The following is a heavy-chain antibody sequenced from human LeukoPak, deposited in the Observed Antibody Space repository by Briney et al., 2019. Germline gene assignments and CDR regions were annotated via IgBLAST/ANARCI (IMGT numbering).Heavy chain of an antibody. CDR2: FDPEDGET. CDR3: ATPSGSYYLDY. V-gene: IGHV1-24*01. CDR1: GYTLTELS. Sequence: ASVTVSCKVSGYTLTELSMDWVRQAPGKGREGMGGFDPEDGETIDAQKFQGRVTMTEDTSTDTPYMELSSLRSEETAVYCCATPSGSYYLDYGGQGTLVTVSS. J-gene: IGHJ4*02. D-gene: IGHD1-26*01.